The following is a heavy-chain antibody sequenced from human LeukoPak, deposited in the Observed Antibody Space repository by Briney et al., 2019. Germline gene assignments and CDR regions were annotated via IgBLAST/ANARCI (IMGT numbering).Heavy chain of an antibody. CDR2: ISSSGSSI. Sequence: GGSLRLSCAASGFTFSGYEMNWVRQAPGKGLEWVSYISSSGSSIYYADSVKGRFTISRDNAKNSLYLQMNSLRAEDTAVYYCARDGLRGSLLSSWGQGTLVAVSS. D-gene: IGHD3-22*01. V-gene: IGHV3-48*03. CDR1: GFTFSGYE. J-gene: IGHJ5*02. CDR3: ARDGLRGSLLSS.